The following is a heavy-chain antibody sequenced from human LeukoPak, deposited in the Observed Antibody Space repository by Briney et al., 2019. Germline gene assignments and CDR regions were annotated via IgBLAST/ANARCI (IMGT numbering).Heavy chain of an antibody. CDR1: GGSISSYY. CDR3: ARDSGSYYFDY. CDR2: IYYSGST. J-gene: IGHJ4*02. D-gene: IGHD1-26*01. Sequence: SETLSLTCTVSGGSISSYYWSWIRQPPGKGLEWIGYIYYSGSTNYYPSLKSRVTISVDTSKNQFSLKLSSVTAADTAVYYCARDSGSYYFDYWGRGTLVTVSS. V-gene: IGHV4-59*01.